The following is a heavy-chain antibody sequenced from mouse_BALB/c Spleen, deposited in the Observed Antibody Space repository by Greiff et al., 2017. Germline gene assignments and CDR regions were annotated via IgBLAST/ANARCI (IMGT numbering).Heavy chain of an antibody. CDR2: ISYSGST. CDR3: ARYTTPHYAMDY. V-gene: IGHV3-8*02. J-gene: IGHJ4*01. CDR1: GDSITSGY. Sequence: EVKLVESGPSLVKPSQTLSLTCSVTGDSITSGYWNWIRKFPGNKLEYMGYISYSGSTYYNPSLKSRISITRDTSKNQYYLQLNSVTTEDTATYYCARYTTPHYAMDYWGQGTSVTVSS. D-gene: IGHD2-12*01.